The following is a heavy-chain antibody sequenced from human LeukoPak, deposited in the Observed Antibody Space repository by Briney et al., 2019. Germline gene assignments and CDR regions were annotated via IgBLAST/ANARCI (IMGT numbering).Heavy chain of an antibody. CDR3: ARAHRPTIFGVANPNDY. D-gene: IGHD3-3*01. V-gene: IGHV3-30*02. CDR1: GFTFSSYG. Sequence: GGSLRLSCAASGFTFSSYGMHWVRQAPGKGLEWVAFIRYDGSNKYYADSVKGRFTISRDNSKNTLYLQMNSLRAEDTALYYCARAHRPTIFGVANPNDYWGQGTLVTVSS. J-gene: IGHJ4*02. CDR2: IRYDGSNK.